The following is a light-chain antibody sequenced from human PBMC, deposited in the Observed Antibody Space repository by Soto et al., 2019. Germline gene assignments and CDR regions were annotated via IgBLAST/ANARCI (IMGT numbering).Light chain of an antibody. Sequence: EIVLTQSPATLSLSPGERSTLSFRASQSMSSSVAWYQQKPGQAPRLLIYGAANRATGIPPRLRASGSGTDFTLAISSLEPEDFAVYSCQQRSNWPPEWTFGQGTKVDIK. V-gene: IGKV3-11*01. CDR2: GAA. CDR1: QSMSSS. J-gene: IGKJ1*01. CDR3: QQRSNWPPEWT.